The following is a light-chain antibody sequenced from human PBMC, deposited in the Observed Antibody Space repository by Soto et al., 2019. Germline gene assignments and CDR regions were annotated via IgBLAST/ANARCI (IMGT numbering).Light chain of an antibody. CDR2: AAS. CDR1: QSISSY. J-gene: IGKJ4*01. Sequence: DIQMTQSPSSLSASVGDRVTITCRASQSISSYLNWYQQKPGKAPKLLIYAASSLQSGVPSRFSGSGSWTDFTLTISSLQPEDFATYYCQQSYCTPLSFGGGTKVEIK. CDR3: QQSYCTPLS. V-gene: IGKV1-39*01.